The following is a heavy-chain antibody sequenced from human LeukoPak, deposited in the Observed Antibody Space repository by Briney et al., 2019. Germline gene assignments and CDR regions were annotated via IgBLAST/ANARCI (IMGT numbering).Heavy chain of an antibody. CDR1: GGSISSYY. J-gene: IGHJ5*02. Sequence: SETLSLTCIVSGGSISSYYWSWIRQPPGKGLEWIGYIYYSGSTNYNPSLKSRVTISVDTSKNQFSLKLSSVTAADTAVYYCARAGNWFDPWGQGTLVTVSS. CDR2: IYYSGST. D-gene: IGHD3-10*01. CDR3: ARAGNWFDP. V-gene: IGHV4-59*01.